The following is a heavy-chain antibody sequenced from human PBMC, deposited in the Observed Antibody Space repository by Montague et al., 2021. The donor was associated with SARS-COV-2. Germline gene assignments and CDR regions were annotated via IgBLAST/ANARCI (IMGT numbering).Heavy chain of an antibody. CDR3: TRGPRYSLSWSFDY. D-gene: IGHD6-13*01. Sequence: CAISGDSVSSNPAAWNWIRQSPSRGLEWLGRTYYRSKWYYDYAVSVKSRMTISPDTSKNQFSLQLSSVTPEDRAVYYCTRGPRYSLSWSFDYWGQGTRVTVSS. CDR1: GDSVSSNPAA. V-gene: IGHV6-1*01. J-gene: IGHJ4*02. CDR2: TYYRSKWYY.